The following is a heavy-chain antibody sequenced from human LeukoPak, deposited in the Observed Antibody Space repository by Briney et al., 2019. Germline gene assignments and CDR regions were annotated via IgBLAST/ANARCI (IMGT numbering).Heavy chain of an antibody. D-gene: IGHD3-22*01. Sequence: GGALRLSCAASGFTFSSYGMHGGGQAPGKGVEGVAFIRYDGSKKYYADSVKGGFTISRDNYKNTLYIQMNRQRAEDTAVYYCAKDATTYYYDSSGYHFDYWGQGTLVTVSS. CDR2: IRYDGSKK. V-gene: IGHV3-30*02. CDR1: GFTFSSYG. J-gene: IGHJ4*02. CDR3: AKDATTYYYDSSGYHFDY.